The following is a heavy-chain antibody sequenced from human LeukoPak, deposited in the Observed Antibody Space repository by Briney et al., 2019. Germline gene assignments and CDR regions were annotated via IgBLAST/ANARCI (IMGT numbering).Heavy chain of an antibody. Sequence: GGSLRLSCAASGFRFSSYAMSGVRQAPGKGLEWVSAISGSGGSTYYADSVKGRFTISRDNSKNTLYLQMNSLRAEDTAVYYCAKEIKFRAAAGDYFDYWGQGTLVTVSS. CDR3: AKEIKFRAAAGDYFDY. CDR1: GFRFSSYA. J-gene: IGHJ4*02. CDR2: ISGSGGST. D-gene: IGHD6-13*01. V-gene: IGHV3-23*01.